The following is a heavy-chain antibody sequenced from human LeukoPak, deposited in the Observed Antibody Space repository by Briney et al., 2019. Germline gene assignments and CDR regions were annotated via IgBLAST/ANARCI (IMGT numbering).Heavy chain of an antibody. CDR1: GFTFSSYW. V-gene: IGHV3-7*01. CDR3: ARDFALLTGYYPFDY. Sequence: GGSLRLSCAASGFTFSSYWRSWVRQAPGKGLEWVANIKQDGSEKYYVDSVKGRFTISRDNAKNSLYLQMNSLRAEDTAVYYCARDFALLTGYYPFDYWGQGTLVTVSS. D-gene: IGHD3-9*01. J-gene: IGHJ4*02. CDR2: IKQDGSEK.